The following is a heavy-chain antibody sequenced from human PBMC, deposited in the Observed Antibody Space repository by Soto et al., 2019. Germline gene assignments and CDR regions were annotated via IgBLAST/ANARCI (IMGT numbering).Heavy chain of an antibody. J-gene: IGHJ4*02. CDR2: IYPSGST. Sequence: QVQLQESGPGVVKPSGTLSLTCAVSGGSISSSNWWSWVRLSPGKGLEWIGEIYPSGSTNYTPSLTSRVTRSVDKSKDQFLLKLSSVTAADTAVYYCARINNSAWQPVRYWGQGTLVTVSS. V-gene: IGHV4-4*02. CDR3: ARINNSAWQPVRY. CDR1: GGSISSSNW. D-gene: IGHD6-19*01.